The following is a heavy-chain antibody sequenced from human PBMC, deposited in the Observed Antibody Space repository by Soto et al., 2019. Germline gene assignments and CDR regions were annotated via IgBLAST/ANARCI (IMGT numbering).Heavy chain of an antibody. V-gene: IGHV3-66*01. CDR2: IYSGGST. D-gene: IGHD4-17*01. CDR1: GFTVSSNY. Sequence: EVQLVESGGGLVQPGGSLRLSCAASGFTVSSNYMSWVRQAPGKGLEWVSVIYSGGSTYYADSVKGRFTISRDNSKNTLYLQMNSLRAEDTAVYYCARDYFHYGDTVYYYYMDVWGKGTTVTVSS. CDR3: ARDYFHYGDTVYYYYMDV. J-gene: IGHJ6*03.